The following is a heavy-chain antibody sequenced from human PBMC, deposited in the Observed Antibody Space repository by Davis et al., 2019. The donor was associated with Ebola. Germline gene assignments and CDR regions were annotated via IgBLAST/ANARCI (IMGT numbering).Heavy chain of an antibody. CDR1: GGTFSSHA. CDR3: ARSFSSTLVGWFDP. V-gene: IGHV1-69*13. CDR2: IIPILGAT. D-gene: IGHD6-13*01. Sequence: AASVKVSCKASGGTFSSHAVSWVRQAPGQGLEWMGGIIPILGATNYAQSFQGRVTITADESTSTAYMELSSLRSEDTAVYYCARSFSSTLVGWFDPWGQGTLVTVSS. J-gene: IGHJ5*02.